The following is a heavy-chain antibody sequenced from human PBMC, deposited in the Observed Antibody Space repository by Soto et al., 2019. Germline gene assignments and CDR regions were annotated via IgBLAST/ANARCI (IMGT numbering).Heavy chain of an antibody. CDR1: GFTLSSYG. D-gene: IGHD1-26*01. CDR2: ISYDGSNK. V-gene: IGHV3-30*18. Sequence: QVQLVESGGGVVQPGRSLRLSCAASGFTLSSYGMHWVRQAPGKGLEWVAVISYDGSNKYYADSVKGRFTISRDNSKNTLYLQMNSLRAEDTAVYYCAKDALPLVRGSTGDWFDPWGQGTLVTVSS. J-gene: IGHJ5*02. CDR3: AKDALPLVRGSTGDWFDP.